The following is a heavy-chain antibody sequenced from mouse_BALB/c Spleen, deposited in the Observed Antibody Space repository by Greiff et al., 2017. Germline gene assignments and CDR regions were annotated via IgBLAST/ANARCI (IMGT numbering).Heavy chain of an antibody. D-gene: IGHD1-1*01. CDR3: ARDYGGDY. J-gene: IGHJ4*01. Sequence: DVKLQESGAELVRPGALVKLSCKASGFNIKDYYMHWVKQRPEQGLEWIGWIDPENGNTIYDPKFQGKASITADTSSNTAYLQLSSLTSEDTAVYYCARDYGGDYWGQGTSVTVSS. CDR2: IDPENGNT. V-gene: IGHV14-1*02. CDR1: GFNIKDYY.